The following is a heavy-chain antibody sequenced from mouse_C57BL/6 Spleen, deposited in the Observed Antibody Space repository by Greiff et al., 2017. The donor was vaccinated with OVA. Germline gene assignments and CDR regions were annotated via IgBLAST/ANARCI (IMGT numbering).Heavy chain of an antibody. CDR1: GYTFTSYW. V-gene: IGHV1-64*01. CDR3: AEGFYYDYGGGAYYFDY. D-gene: IGHD2-4*01. CDR2: IHPNSGST. Sequence: QVQLQQPGAELVKPGASVKLSCKASGYTFTSYWMHWVKQRPGQGLEWIGMIHPNSGSTNYNEKFKSKATLTVDKSSSTAYMQRSSLTSEGSAVYYCAEGFYYDYGGGAYYFDYWGQGTTLTVSS. J-gene: IGHJ2*01.